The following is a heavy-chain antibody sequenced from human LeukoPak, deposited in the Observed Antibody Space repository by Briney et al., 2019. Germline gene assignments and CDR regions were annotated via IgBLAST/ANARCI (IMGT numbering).Heavy chain of an antibody. CDR2: IYYSGST. Sequence: SETLSLTCTVSGGSISSYYWSWIRQPPGKGLEWIGYIYYSGSTNYNPSLKSRVTISVDTSKNQFSLKLSSVTAADTAVYYSARDTVGAFDIWGQGTMVTVSS. CDR1: GGSISSYY. J-gene: IGHJ3*02. D-gene: IGHD3-16*01. CDR3: ARDTVGAFDI. V-gene: IGHV4-59*12.